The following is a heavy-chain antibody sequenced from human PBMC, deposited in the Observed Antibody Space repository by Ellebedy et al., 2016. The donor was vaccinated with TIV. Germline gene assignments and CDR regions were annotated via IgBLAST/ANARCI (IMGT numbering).Heavy chain of an antibody. D-gene: IGHD1-26*01. CDR3: ARDSGNPEYYFDY. V-gene: IGHV3-33*01. CDR1: GFTFSSYG. CDR2: IWYDGSNK. J-gene: IGHJ4*02. Sequence: GGSLRLXXAASGFTFSSYGMHWVRQAPGKGLEWVAVIWYDGSNKYYADSVKGRFTISRGNSKNTLYLQMNSLRAEDTAVYYCARDSGNPEYYFDYWGQGTLVTVSS.